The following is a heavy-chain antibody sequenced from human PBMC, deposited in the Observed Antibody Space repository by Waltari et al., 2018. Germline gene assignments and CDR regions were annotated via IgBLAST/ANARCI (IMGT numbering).Heavy chain of an antibody. CDR3: ARSGNSAGLSLVY. Sequence: QVQLVQSGAEVKKPGSSVKVSCKASGGDLSSYVVNWVRQAPGQGLEWMGAIIPIFGTTPTAERFQGRLTITADDSTSTVYMELSSLRREDTAVYYCARSGNSAGLSLVYWGQGTLVTVSS. J-gene: IGHJ4*02. CDR1: GGDLSSYV. CDR2: IIPIFGTT. D-gene: IGHD2-8*01. V-gene: IGHV1-69*01.